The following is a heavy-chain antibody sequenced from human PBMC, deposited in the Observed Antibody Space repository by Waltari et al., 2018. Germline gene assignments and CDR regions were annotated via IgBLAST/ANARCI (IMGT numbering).Heavy chain of an antibody. CDR1: GGSISSYY. CDR3: ARDDLLLSVGYNWVDP. Sequence: QVQLQESGPGLVKPSETLSLTCTVSGGSISSYYWSWIRQPAGKGLEWIGRIYTSGRTNYNPSLKSRVTRSVDTSKTQFSLKLSSVTAADTAVYYWARDDLLLSVGYNWVDPWGQGTLVTVSS. J-gene: IGHJ5*02. D-gene: IGHD1-26*01. CDR2: IYTSGRT. V-gene: IGHV4-4*07.